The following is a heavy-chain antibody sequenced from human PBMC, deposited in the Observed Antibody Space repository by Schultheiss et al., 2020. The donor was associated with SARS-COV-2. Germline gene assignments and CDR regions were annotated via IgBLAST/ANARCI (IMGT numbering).Heavy chain of an antibody. V-gene: IGHV4-4*02. CDR1: GGSISSSNW. CDR2: IYYSGST. CDR3: ARMSLPGYVNVPFDP. D-gene: IGHD5-12*01. J-gene: IGHJ5*02. Sequence: SETLSLTCAVSGGSISSSNWWSWVRQPPGKGLEWIGYIYYSGSTNYNPSLKSRVTISVDTSKNQFSLELSSVTAADTAVYYCARMSLPGYVNVPFDPWGQGTLVTVSS.